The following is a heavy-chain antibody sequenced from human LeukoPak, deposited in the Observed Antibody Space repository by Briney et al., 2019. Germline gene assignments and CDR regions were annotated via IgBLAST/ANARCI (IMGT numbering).Heavy chain of an antibody. Sequence: PGGSLRLSCAASGFTFNNYVMSWVRRAPGEGLEWVSFVSGSGDSTYYADSVKGRVTISRDNTKNTLYLQMNSLRVDDTAVYYCAAYIGAIDYWGQGTLVTVSS. CDR1: GFTFNNYV. J-gene: IGHJ4*02. D-gene: IGHD1-26*01. V-gene: IGHV3-23*01. CDR2: VSGSGDST. CDR3: AAYIGAIDY.